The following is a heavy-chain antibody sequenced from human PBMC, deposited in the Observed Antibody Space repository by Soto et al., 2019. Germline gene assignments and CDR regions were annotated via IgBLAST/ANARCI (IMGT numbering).Heavy chain of an antibody. J-gene: IGHJ4*02. CDR1: GYTFTGYY. Sequence: QVQLVQSGAEVKKPGASVKVSCKASGYTFTGYYMHWVRQAPGQGLEWMGWINPNSGGTNYAQKFQGRVTLTRDTSISTAYMELSRLRSDDTAVYYCARAQITIFGAVTSLDYWGQGTLVTVSS. V-gene: IGHV1-2*02. D-gene: IGHD3-3*01. CDR3: ARAQITIFGAVTSLDY. CDR2: INPNSGGT.